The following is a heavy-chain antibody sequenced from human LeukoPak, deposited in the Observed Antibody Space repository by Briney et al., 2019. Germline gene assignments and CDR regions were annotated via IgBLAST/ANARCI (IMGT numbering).Heavy chain of an antibody. CDR2: INHSGST. Sequence: SETLSLTCAVYGGSFSGYYWSWIRRPPGKGLEWIGEINHSGSTNYNPSLKSRVTISVDTSKNQFSLKLSSVTAADTAVYYCAREVVPAATYPWGQGTLVTVSS. CDR1: GGSFSGYY. CDR3: AREVVPAATYP. V-gene: IGHV4-34*01. J-gene: IGHJ5*02. D-gene: IGHD2-2*01.